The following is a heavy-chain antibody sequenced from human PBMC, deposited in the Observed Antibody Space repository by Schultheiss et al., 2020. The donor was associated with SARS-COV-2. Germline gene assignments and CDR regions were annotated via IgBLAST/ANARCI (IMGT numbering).Heavy chain of an antibody. CDR2: MTNNDIS. Sequence: SQTLSLTCTVSGASITTHYWTWIRQSPGKGLEWIGYMTNNDISNYSAFLRSRVTIALDASKSQFSLTLNSVTTADTGIYYCTRGMWFGEPPFYSFGMDVWGQGATVTVSS. D-gene: IGHD3-10*01. V-gene: IGHV4-59*11. J-gene: IGHJ6*02. CDR1: GASITTHY. CDR3: TRGMWFGEPPFYSFGMDV.